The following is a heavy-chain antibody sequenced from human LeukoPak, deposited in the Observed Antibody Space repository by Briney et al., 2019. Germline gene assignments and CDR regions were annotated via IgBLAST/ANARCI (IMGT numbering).Heavy chain of an antibody. J-gene: IGHJ5*02. CDR3: ARGRLAGWLEP. D-gene: IGHD2-15*01. CDR1: GGSISSYY. V-gene: IGHV4-59*01. CDR2: IYYSGST. Sequence: SETLSLTCTVSGGSISSYYLNWVRQPPGKGLEWIAYIYYSGSTNYNPSLKSRVTILVDTSKNHFSVKLSSVTAVDTAVYYCARGRLAGWLEPWGQGTLVAVSS.